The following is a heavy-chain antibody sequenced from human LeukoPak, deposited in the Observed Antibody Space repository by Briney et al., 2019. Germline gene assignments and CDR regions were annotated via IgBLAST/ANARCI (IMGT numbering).Heavy chain of an antibody. CDR2: VHYTRSYSGTT. J-gene: IGHJ5*02. CDR1: SGSIGSDALY. Sequence: SETLSLTCTVSSGSIGSDALYWGWIRQSPGKGLEWIGSVHYTRSYSGTTYYNPSLESRVTVSTDRPKTLCSLKLTSVTAADTAVYYCASLYGSGRYYNANNWFDPWGQGTLVTVSA. CDR3: ASLYGSGRYYNANNWFDP. V-gene: IGHV4-39*01. D-gene: IGHD3-10*01.